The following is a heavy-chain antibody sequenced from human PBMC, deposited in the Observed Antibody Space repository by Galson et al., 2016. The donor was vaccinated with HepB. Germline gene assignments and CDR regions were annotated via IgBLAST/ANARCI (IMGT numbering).Heavy chain of an antibody. D-gene: IGHD6-19*01. Sequence: SLRLSCAVPGFLFDDYVMHWVRQGPGKGLEWVSGITWNSDDVAYADSVMGRFTMSRDNAQNTLYLQMNSLRPEDTAVYFCVKDIVSSGWFGNAFDIWGQGTNVTVSS. CDR2: ITWNSDDV. CDR3: VKDIVSSGWFGNAFDI. V-gene: IGHV3-9*01. J-gene: IGHJ3*02. CDR1: GFLFDDYV.